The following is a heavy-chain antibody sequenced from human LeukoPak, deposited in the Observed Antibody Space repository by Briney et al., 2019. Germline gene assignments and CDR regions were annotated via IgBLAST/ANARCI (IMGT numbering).Heavy chain of an antibody. CDR2: IIPILGIA. CDR1: GGTFSSYA. CDR3: ARDQATGTRPSGVFDI. Sequence: SVKVSCKASGGTFSSYAISWVRQAPGQGLEWMGRIIPILGIANYAQKFQGRVTITADESTSTAYMELSSLRSEDTAVYYCARDQATGTRPSGVFDIWGQGTMVTVSS. J-gene: IGHJ3*02. D-gene: IGHD1-1*01. V-gene: IGHV1-69*04.